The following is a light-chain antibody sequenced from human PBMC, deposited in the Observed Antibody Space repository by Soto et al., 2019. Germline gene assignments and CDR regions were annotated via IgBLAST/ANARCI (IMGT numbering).Light chain of an antibody. V-gene: IGLV2-14*01. CDR3: TSYTTTSAVI. CDR2: EVS. J-gene: IGLJ2*01. CDR1: SSDIGRYNY. Sequence: QSVLSQPASVSGSPGQSITISCTGASSDIGRYNYVSWYQQHPGMAPQLLIYEVSDRPSGVSNRFSGSKSGNTASLTISGLQAEDEADYFCTSYTTTSAVIFGGGTKVT.